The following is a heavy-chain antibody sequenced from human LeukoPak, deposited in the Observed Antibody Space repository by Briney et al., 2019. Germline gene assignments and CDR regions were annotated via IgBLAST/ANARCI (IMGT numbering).Heavy chain of an antibody. CDR1: GFTFSSYS. Sequence: GGSLRLSCAASGFTFSSYSMNWVRQAPGKGLEWVSSISSSSSYIYYADSVKGRFTISRDNAKNSLYLQMNSLRAEDTAVYYCAILGGTTVTTDYWGQGTLVTVSS. V-gene: IGHV3-21*01. D-gene: IGHD4-17*01. CDR3: AILGGTTVTTDY. CDR2: ISSSSSYI. J-gene: IGHJ4*02.